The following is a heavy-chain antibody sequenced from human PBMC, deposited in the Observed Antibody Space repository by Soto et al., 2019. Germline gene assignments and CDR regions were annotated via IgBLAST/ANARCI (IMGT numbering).Heavy chain of an antibody. V-gene: IGHV3-30*03. CDR1: GFTFSSYG. Sequence: PGGSLRLSCAASGFTFSSYGMHWVRQAPGKGLEWVAVISYDGSNKYYAETVKGRFTISRNNSKNTLYLQMNSQKAEDTAVYYCASWVGYCSGSTCSDAFDIWGQGTMVTVSS. J-gene: IGHJ3*02. CDR3: ASWVGYCSGSTCSDAFDI. CDR2: ISYDGSNK. D-gene: IGHD2-15*01.